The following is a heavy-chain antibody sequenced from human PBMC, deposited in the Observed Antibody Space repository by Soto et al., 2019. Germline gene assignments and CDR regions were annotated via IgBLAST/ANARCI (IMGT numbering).Heavy chain of an antibody. D-gene: IGHD6-13*01. J-gene: IGHJ5*02. CDR3: VRRHVSATGIDWFDP. Sequence: ASVKVSCKASGYTFTSYGIHWVRQAPGQRLEWMGWINAANGDTKYSPKFQGRVTITRDTSASTAYMELSSLRSEDTAVYYCVRRHVSATGIDWFDPWAREPWSPSPQ. CDR1: GYTFTSYG. V-gene: IGHV1-3*01. CDR2: INAANGDT.